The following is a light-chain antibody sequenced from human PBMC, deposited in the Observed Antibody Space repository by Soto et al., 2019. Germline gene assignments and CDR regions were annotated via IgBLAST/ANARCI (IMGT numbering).Light chain of an antibody. V-gene: IGLV2-8*01. Sequence: QSVLTQPPSTSGSPGQSVTISCTGTFSDVGGYDYVSWYQQHPGKAPKLLIYEVSKRPSGVPDRFSGSKSGNTASLTVSGLQAEDEVDYHCSSYAGSNNLLFGGGTKLTVL. CDR1: FSDVGGYDY. J-gene: IGLJ2*01. CDR3: SSYAGSNNLL. CDR2: EVS.